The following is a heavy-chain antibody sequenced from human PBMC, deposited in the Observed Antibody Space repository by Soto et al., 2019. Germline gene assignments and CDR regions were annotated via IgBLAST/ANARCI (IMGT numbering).Heavy chain of an antibody. CDR3: ARDLREVAATYYYYYGMDV. J-gene: IGHJ6*02. D-gene: IGHD2-15*01. CDR1: GFTFSSYA. V-gene: IGHV3-30-3*01. CDR2: ISYDGSNK. Sequence: GGSLRLSCAASGFTFSSYAMYWVRQAPGKGLEWVAVISYDGSNKYYADSVKGRFTISRDNSKNTLYLQMNSLRAEDTAVYYCARDLREVAATYYYYYGMDVWGQGTTVTVSS.